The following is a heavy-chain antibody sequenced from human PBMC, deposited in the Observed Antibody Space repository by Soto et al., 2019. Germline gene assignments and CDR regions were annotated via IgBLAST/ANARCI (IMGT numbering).Heavy chain of an antibody. J-gene: IGHJ4*02. Sequence: GGSLRLSCVASGFSFYTYSIHWVRQAPGKGLVWVSRINSDGSSTSYADSVKGRFTISRDNAKNTLYLQMNSLRAEDTAVYYCAREYCSGGSCHGHWGQGTLVTVSS. CDR2: INSDGSST. CDR3: AREYCSGGSCHGH. CDR1: GFSFYTYS. D-gene: IGHD2-15*01. V-gene: IGHV3-74*01.